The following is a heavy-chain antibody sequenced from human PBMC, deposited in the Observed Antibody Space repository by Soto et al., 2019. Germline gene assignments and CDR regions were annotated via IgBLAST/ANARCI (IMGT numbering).Heavy chain of an antibody. Sequence: GGSLRLSCAASGFTFSSYAMSWVRQAPGKGLEWVSAISGSGGSTYYADSVKGRFTISRDNSKNTLYLQMNSLRAEDTAVYYCPKVELRWDSFDYWGQGTLVTVSS. D-gene: IGHD4-17*01. V-gene: IGHV3-23*01. CDR3: PKVELRWDSFDY. J-gene: IGHJ4*02. CDR1: GFTFSSYA. CDR2: ISGSGGST.